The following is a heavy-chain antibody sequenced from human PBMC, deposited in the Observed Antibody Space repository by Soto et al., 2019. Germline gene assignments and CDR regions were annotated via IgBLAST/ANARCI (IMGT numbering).Heavy chain of an antibody. V-gene: IGHV3-9*01. J-gene: IGHJ6*02. D-gene: IGHD1-7*01. CDR2: INWNSDDM. CDR1: GFTFEDYA. Sequence: EVQLVESGGGLAQPGRSLRLSCTASGFTFEDYAMHLVRQAPGKGLEWVSGINWNSDDMGYADSVKGRFTISRDNARNSLYLQMNSLRPEDTAFSYCTNRGMNYVWGQGTTVTVSS. CDR3: TNRGMNYV.